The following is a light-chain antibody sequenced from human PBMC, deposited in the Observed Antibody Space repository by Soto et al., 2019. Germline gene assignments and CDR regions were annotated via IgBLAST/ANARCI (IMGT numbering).Light chain of an antibody. CDR1: SSDVGGYDY. CDR2: DVS. J-gene: IGLJ1*01. Sequence: QSALTQPASVSGSPGQSITISCTGTSSDVGGYDYVSWYQHHPGKAPKRMIYDVSNRLSGVYKRVSGSKSGKMASLTISGLQAEDEADYYCSSYTSSSLYVFGTGTKVTVL. CDR3: SSYTSSSLYV. V-gene: IGLV2-14*03.